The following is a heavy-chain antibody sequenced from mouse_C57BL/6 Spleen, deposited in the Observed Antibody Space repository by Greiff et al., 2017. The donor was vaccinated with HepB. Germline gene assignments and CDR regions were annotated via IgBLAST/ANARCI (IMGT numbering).Heavy chain of an antibody. CDR2: INYDGSST. Sequence: EVKLVESEGGLVQPGSSMKLSCTASGFTFSDYYMAWVRQVPEKGLEWVANINYDGSSTYYLDSLKSRFIISRDNAKNILYLQMSSLKSEDTATYYCARVFITTVDWYFDVWGTGTTVTVSS. D-gene: IGHD1-1*01. V-gene: IGHV5-16*01. CDR1: GFTFSDYY. J-gene: IGHJ1*03. CDR3: ARVFITTVDWYFDV.